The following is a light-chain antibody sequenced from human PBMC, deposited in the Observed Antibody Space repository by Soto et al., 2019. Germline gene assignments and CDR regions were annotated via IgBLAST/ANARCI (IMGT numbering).Light chain of an antibody. CDR3: QQYKSYSAT. Sequence: DVEMTHSPSTLSASVGDRVSITCRASQTISSWLAWYQQKPGKAPKLLIYDACSLESGVPSRFSGSGSGTEFTLTISSMQPDDFANYYCQQYKSYSATFGQGTKVDIK. V-gene: IGKV1-5*01. J-gene: IGKJ1*01. CDR2: DAC. CDR1: QTISSW.